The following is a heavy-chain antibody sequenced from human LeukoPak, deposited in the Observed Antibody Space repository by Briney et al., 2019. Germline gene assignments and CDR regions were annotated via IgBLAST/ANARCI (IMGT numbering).Heavy chain of an antibody. CDR2: INPNSGGT. J-gene: IGHJ5*02. CDR3: ARDKLTITPTSNNWFDP. V-gene: IGHV1-2*06. Sequence: SVKVSCKASGGTFSSYAISWVRQAPGQGLEWMGRINPNSGGTNYAQKFQGRVTMTRDTSISTAYMELSRLRSDDTAVYYCARDKLTITPTSNNWFDPWGQGTLVTVSS. D-gene: IGHD3-3*01. CDR1: GGTFSSYA.